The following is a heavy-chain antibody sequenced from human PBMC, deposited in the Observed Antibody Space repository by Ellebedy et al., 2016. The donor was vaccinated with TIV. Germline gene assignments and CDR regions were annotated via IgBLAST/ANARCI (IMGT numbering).Heavy chain of an antibody. D-gene: IGHD1-1*01. CDR1: GFTFSSYD. CDR3: VRLGDKKAWNGDY. CDR2: ISYDGSNK. V-gene: IGHV3-30-3*01. J-gene: IGHJ4*02. Sequence: GESLKISCAASGFTFSSYDVHWVRQAPGKGLEWVAVISYDGSNKYYADSVKGRFTISRDNSKNTLYLQMNSLRVEDTDVYYCVRLGDKKAWNGDYWGQGTLVTVSS.